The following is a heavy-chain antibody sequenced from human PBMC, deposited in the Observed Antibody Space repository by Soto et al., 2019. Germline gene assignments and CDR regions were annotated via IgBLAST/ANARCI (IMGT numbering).Heavy chain of an antibody. CDR3: ASRRYYYDSSGYIREDYFDY. D-gene: IGHD3-22*01. V-gene: IGHV1-69*13. CDR2: IIPIFGTA. Sequence: SVKVSCKASGGTFSSYAISWVRQAPGQGLEWMGGIIPIFGTANYAQKFQGRVTITADESTSTAYMELSSLRSEDTAVYYCASRRYYYDSSGYIREDYFDYWGQGTLVTVSS. CDR1: GGTFSSYA. J-gene: IGHJ4*02.